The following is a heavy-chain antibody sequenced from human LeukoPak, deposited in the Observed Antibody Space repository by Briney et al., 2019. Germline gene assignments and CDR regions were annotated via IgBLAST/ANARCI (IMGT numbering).Heavy chain of an antibody. D-gene: IGHD3-9*01. V-gene: IGHV3-23*01. J-gene: IGHJ4*02. CDR1: GFTFSNYY. Sequence: GGSLRLSCAASGFTFSNYYMSWVRLAPGKGLEWVSAISGSGDSIFYADSVKGRFTISRDNSKTTLYVQMNSLRAEDTAVYYCAKSFLTGYSLFDSWGQGTLVTVSS. CDR2: ISGSGDSI. CDR3: AKSFLTGYSLFDS.